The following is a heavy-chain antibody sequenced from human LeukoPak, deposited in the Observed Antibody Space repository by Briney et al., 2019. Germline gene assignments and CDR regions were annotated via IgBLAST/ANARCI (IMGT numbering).Heavy chain of an antibody. CDR3: ARDQEGFDY. J-gene: IGHJ4*02. Sequence: ASVKVSCKASGYTLTSNYIHWVRQAPGQGLEWMGMIYPRDGSTSYAQKFQGRITVTRDTSTSTVHMELSGLRSEDTAVYYCARDQEGFDYWGQGTLVTVSS. V-gene: IGHV1-46*01. CDR1: GYTLTSNY. CDR2: IYPRDGST.